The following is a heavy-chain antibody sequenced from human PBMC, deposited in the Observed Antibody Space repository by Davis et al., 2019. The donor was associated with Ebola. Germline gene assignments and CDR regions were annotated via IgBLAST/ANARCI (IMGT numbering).Heavy chain of an antibody. CDR3: ARTPAGRLDYGDYLLGY. V-gene: IGHV1-2*06. J-gene: IGHJ4*02. Sequence: ASVKVSCKASGYTFTGYYMHWVRQAPGQGLEWMGRINPNSGGTNYSQKFQGRVTITRDTSASTAYMELSSLRSEDTAVYYCARTPAGRLDYGDYLLGYWGQGTLVTVSS. CDR2: INPNSGGT. D-gene: IGHD4-17*01. CDR1: GYTFTGYY.